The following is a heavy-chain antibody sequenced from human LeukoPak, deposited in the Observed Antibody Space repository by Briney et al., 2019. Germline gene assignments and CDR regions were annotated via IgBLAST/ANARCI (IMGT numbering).Heavy chain of an antibody. J-gene: IGHJ4*02. Sequence: SETLSLTCTVSGGSISSYYWSWIRQPPGKGLEWIGYIYYSGSTNYNPSLKSRVTISVDTSKNQFSLKLSSVTAADTAVFYCARGRYDSSGYGLDYWGRGTLVTVSS. CDR1: GGSISSYY. V-gene: IGHV4-59*01. CDR3: ARGRYDSSGYGLDY. CDR2: IYYSGST. D-gene: IGHD3-22*01.